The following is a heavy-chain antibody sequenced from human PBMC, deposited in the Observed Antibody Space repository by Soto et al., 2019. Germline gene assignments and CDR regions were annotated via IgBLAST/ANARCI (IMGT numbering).Heavy chain of an antibody. J-gene: IGHJ6*02. CDR1: GGTFSSYA. V-gene: IGHV1-69*01. CDR3: ARDTARRYYYYYYGMDV. Sequence: QVQLVQSGAEVKKPGSSVKVSCKASGGTFSSYAISWVRQAPGQGLEWMGGIIPIFGTANHAQKFQGRVTITADESTSTAYMELSSLRSEDTAVYYCARDTARRYYYYYYGMDVWGQGTTVTVSS. CDR2: IIPIFGTA. D-gene: IGHD5-18*01.